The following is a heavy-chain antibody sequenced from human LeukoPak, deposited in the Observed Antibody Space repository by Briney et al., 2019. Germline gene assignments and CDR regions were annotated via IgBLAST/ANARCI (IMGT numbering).Heavy chain of an antibody. CDR1: GGSFSGYY. J-gene: IGHJ5*02. CDR3: ASMYYDFWSGFNWFDP. D-gene: IGHD3-3*01. CDR2: IYYSGST. Sequence: PSETLSLTCAVYGGSFSGYYWSWIRQPPGKGLEWIGYIYYSGSTNYNPSLKSRVTISVDTSKNQFSLKLSSVTAADTAVYYCASMYYDFWSGFNWFDPWGQGTLVTVSS. V-gene: IGHV4-59*01.